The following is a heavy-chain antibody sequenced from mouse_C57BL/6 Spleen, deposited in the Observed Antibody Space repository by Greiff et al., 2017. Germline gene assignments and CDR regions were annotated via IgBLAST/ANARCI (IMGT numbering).Heavy chain of an antibody. CDR2: IDPENGDT. D-gene: IGHD1-1*01. V-gene: IGHV14-4*01. CDR3: TSYYYGSSYVREDYFDY. J-gene: IGHJ2*01. Sequence: VQLQQSGAELVRPGASVKLSCTASGFNIKDDYMHWVKQRPEQGLEWIGWIDPENGDTEYASKFQGKATITADTSSNTAYLQLSSLTSEDTAVYYCTSYYYGSSYVREDYFDYWGQGTTLTVSS. CDR1: GFNIKDDY.